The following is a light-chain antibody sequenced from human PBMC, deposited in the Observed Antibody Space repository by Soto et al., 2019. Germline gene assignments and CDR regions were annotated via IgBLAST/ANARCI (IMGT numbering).Light chain of an antibody. CDR2: DAS. Sequence: EIVLTQSPVTLSLSPGERATLSCRASQSVSSYLAWYQQKPGQAPRLLIYDASNRATGIPARFSGGGSGTDFTLTISRLEPEDFAVYYCQQYGSSPRTFGQGTKVDNK. V-gene: IGKV3-20*01. CDR1: QSVSSY. CDR3: QQYGSSPRT. J-gene: IGKJ1*01.